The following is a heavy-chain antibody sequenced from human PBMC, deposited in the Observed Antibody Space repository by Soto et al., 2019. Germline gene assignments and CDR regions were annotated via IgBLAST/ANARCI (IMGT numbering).Heavy chain of an antibody. CDR1: GRIFINYW. Sequence: VESLKLYCKVSGRIFINYWIAWVRQMPGTGLEWMGIIYPGDSDARYSPSFAGQVTISVAKSITTAYLHWSSLEASDSAVYYCAKQGDMAAAPADAFDIWGQGTLVTVSS. CDR2: IYPGDSDA. V-gene: IGHV5-51*01. J-gene: IGHJ3*02. CDR3: AKQGDMAAAPADAFDI. D-gene: IGHD6-19*01.